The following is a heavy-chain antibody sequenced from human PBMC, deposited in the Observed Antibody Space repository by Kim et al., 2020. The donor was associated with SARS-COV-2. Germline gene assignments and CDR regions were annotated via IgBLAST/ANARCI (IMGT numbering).Heavy chain of an antibody. J-gene: IGHJ4*02. Sequence: SVKVSCKASGGTFSSYAISWVRQAPGQGLEWMGGIIPIFGTANYAQKFQGRVTITADESTSTAYMELSSVRSEDTAVYYCALQRGFGGLIGYYLDYSGQRTLPTLSS. D-gene: IGHD3-10*01. CDR2: IIPIFGTA. V-gene: IGHV1-69*13. CDR3: ALQRGFGGLIGYYLDY. CDR1: GGTFSSYA.